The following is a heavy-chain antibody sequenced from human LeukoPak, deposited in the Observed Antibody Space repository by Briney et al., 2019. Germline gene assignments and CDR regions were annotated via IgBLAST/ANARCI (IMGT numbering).Heavy chain of an antibody. D-gene: IGHD3-10*01. CDR1: GFTFSSYSMN. CDR2: IYYSGST. V-gene: IGHV4-39*01. Sequence: GSLRFSCAASGFTFSSYSMNWVRQPPGKGLEWIGSIYYSGSTYYNPSLKSRVTISVDTSKNQFSLKVSSVTAADAAVYYRARQRYYYGSGTPGYFDYWGQGTLVTVSS. J-gene: IGHJ4*02. CDR3: ARQRYYYGSGTPGYFDY.